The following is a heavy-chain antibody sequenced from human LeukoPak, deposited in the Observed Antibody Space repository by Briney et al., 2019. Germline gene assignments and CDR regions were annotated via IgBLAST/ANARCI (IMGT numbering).Heavy chain of an antibody. CDR3: AKIGIAVLATGD. D-gene: IGHD6-19*01. CDR2: ISGGGGST. J-gene: IGHJ4*02. CDR1: GFTFSTNA. Sequence: QPGGSLRLPCAASGFTFSTNAMSWVRQAPGRGLEWVSGISGGGGSTYYAASGGGRFSISRVNCTSRLYLRMNCLRGEDTCVYDRAKIGIAVLATGDWGGGTLVVVAS. V-gene: IGHV3-23*01.